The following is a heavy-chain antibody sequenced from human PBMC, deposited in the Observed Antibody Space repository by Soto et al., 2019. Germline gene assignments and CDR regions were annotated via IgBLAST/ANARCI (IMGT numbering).Heavy chain of an antibody. CDR1: GYTFSTYA. Sequence: GGSLRLSCAASGYTFSTYAMSWVRQAPGKGLEWVSGISDSGGSTYYVDSVKGRFTISRDNSKNTLFLQMNSLRAEDTAIYYCAKDPVGSFYCDGGSCYSDYWGQGTLVTVSS. J-gene: IGHJ4*02. CDR3: AKDPVGSFYCDGGSCYSDY. V-gene: IGHV3-23*01. D-gene: IGHD2-15*01. CDR2: ISDSGGST.